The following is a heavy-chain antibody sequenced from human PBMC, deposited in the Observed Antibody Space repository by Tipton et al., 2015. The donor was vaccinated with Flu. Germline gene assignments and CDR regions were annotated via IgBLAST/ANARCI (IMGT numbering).Heavy chain of an antibody. CDR1: GGSISSYY. CDR3: ARHTPRGDYVWGSYRYRYYFDY. V-gene: IGHV4-59*08. CDR2: IYYSGST. D-gene: IGHD3-16*02. J-gene: IGHJ4*02. Sequence: GLVKPSETLSLTCTVSGGSISSYYWSWIRQPPGKGLEWIGYIYYSGSTNYNPSLKSRVTISVDTSKNQFSLKLSSVTAADTAVYYCARHTPRGDYVWGSYRYRYYFDYWGQGTLVTVSS.